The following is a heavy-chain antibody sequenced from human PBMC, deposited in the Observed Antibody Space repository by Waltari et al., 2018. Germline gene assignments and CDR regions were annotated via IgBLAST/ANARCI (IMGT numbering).Heavy chain of an antibody. D-gene: IGHD5-12*01. Sequence: EVRLVESGGDLIQPGGSLRLSCLASGFIVHSNYMSWVRPAPGKGLEWVEVIFSGAGTYYADSGKGRFTISRDDSKNSLYLQMNSLRAEDTAMYYCAREEGDGYNHDAFDIWGQGTMVTVSS. J-gene: IGHJ3*02. CDR1: GFIVHSNY. V-gene: IGHV3-53*01. CDR2: IFSGAGT. CDR3: AREEGDGYNHDAFDI.